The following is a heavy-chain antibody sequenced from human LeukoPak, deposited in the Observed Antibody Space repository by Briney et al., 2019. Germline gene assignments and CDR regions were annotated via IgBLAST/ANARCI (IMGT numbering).Heavy chain of an antibody. CDR2: INSDGSSI. CDR1: GFTFSSYW. D-gene: IGHD4-17*01. CDR3: ARVPYQYGDHY. Sequence: GGSLRLSCAASGFTFSSYWMHWVRQAPGKGLVWVSRINSDGSSIIYADSVKGRFTISRDNAKNTLYLQMNSLRAEDTAVYYCARVPYQYGDHYWGQGTLVTVSS. J-gene: IGHJ4*02. V-gene: IGHV3-74*01.